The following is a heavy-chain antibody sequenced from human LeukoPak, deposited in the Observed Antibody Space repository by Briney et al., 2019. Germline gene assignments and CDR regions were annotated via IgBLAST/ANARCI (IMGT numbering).Heavy chain of an antibody. D-gene: IGHD3-10*02. Sequence: GGSLRLSCAASGFNFNNYHMTWVRQAPGEGLEWVSIITFSGDTTYYADSVKGRFTISRDNSKNTSYLQMNSLRAEDTAVYYCAKKSQSHGRGAFDIWGQGTMVTVSS. CDR1: GFNFNNYH. CDR3: AKKSQSHGRGAFDI. CDR2: ITFSGDTT. J-gene: IGHJ3*02. V-gene: IGHV3-23*01.